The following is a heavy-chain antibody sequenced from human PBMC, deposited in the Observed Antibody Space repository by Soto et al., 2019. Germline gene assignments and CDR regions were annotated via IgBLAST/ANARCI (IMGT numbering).Heavy chain of an antibody. J-gene: IGHJ4*02. CDR1: GYTFTSYG. V-gene: IGHV1-18*01. D-gene: IGHD3-22*01. Sequence: QIQLAQSGGEMKKPGASVKVSCKASGYTFTSYGISWVRQAPGQGLEWVGWISAHNGETRYAQNLQGRITMTTDTLTNTAYMELTSLTSDDTAVYYCARDWSRYYDSSGLMWFYWGQGTLVTVSS. CDR3: ARDWSRYYDSSGLMWFY. CDR2: ISAHNGET.